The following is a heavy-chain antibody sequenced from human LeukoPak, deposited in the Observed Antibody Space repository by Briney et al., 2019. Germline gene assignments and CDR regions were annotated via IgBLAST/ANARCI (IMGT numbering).Heavy chain of an antibody. D-gene: IGHD3-22*01. Sequence: GAALKISSKGSGCSFTSYWIGWVRQMPGKGLEWMGIIYPGDSDTRYSPSSQGQVTISADKSISTAYLQSRSLKASDTAIYYCARLYYYYDSSGYYYGTFDYWGQGTLVTVSS. CDR1: GCSFTSYW. CDR2: IYPGDSDT. V-gene: IGHV5-51*01. CDR3: ARLYYYYDSSGYYYGTFDY. J-gene: IGHJ4*02.